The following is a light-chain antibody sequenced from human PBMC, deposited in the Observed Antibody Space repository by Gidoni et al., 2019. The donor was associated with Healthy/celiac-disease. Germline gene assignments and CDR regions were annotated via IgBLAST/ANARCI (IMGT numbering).Light chain of an antibody. CDR2: AAS. CDR1: QGISRY. CDR3: QQLNSYLRT. Sequence: DIQLTQSPSFLSASVGDRVTITCRASQGISRYLAWYQQQPGKAPKLLIYAASTLQSGVPSRFSGSGSGTEFTLTISSLQPEDFATYYCQQLNSYLRTFGQGTKVEIK. J-gene: IGKJ1*01. V-gene: IGKV1-9*01.